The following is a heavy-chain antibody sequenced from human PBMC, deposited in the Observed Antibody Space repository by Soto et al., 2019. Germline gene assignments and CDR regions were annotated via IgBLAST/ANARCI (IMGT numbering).Heavy chain of an antibody. V-gene: IGHV4-59*01. J-gene: IGHJ6*02. CDR3: ARYKSNYYYGMDV. CDR2: IYYSGIT. D-gene: IGHD1-20*01. Sequence: SETLPLTCTVSGGSISSYYWSLIRQPQGKGLEWIGYIYYSGITNYNPSLKSRVTISVDTSKNQFSLKLSSVTAADTAVYYCARYKSNYYYGMDVWGQGTTVTVSS. CDR1: GGSISSYY.